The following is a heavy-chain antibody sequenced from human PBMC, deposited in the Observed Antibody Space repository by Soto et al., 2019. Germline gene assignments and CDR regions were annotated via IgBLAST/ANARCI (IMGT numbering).Heavy chain of an antibody. CDR3: AGVTVAKGPLWFSGGRASTNACYM. D-gene: IGHD3-10*01. CDR1: GGSFSRYV. CDR2: IMPLSRTL. J-gene: IGHJ3*02. V-gene: IGHV1-69*01. Sequence: QVQLVQAGTEVKKPGSPVKVSCKTSGGSFSRYVISWVRQAPGQGLEWMGGIMPLSRTLNYGQRFQDRVTISADDLTSTAYMEVNSLRSDDTAVYYCAGVTVAKGPLWFSGGRASTNACYMWGQGTVVSVSS.